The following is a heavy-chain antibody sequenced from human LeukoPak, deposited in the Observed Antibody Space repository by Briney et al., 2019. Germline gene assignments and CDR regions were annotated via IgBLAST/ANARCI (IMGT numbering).Heavy chain of an antibody. CDR1: GYSFTSYW. Sequence: GESLKISCKGSGYSFTSYWIGWVRQMPGKGLEWMGIIYPGDSDTRYSPSFQGQVTISADKSISTAYLQWSSLKASDTAMYYCARSFAPAANPYDYYYYMDVWGKGTTVTVSS. D-gene: IGHD2-2*01. CDR2: IYPGDSDT. V-gene: IGHV5-51*01. CDR3: ARSFAPAANPYDYYYYMDV. J-gene: IGHJ6*03.